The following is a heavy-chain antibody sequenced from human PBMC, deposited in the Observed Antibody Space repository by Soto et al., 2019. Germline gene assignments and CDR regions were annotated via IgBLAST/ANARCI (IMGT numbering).Heavy chain of an antibody. Sequence: SLKISCAASGFTFDDYVMHWVRQAPGKGLEWVSGISWNSGSIGYADSVKGRFTISRDNAKNSLYLQMNSLRAEDTALYYCAKSGGYSYGTSFYYYYMDVWGKGTTVTVSS. J-gene: IGHJ6*03. CDR3: AKSGGYSYGTSFYYYYMDV. CDR1: GFTFDDYV. V-gene: IGHV3-9*01. CDR2: ISWNSGSI. D-gene: IGHD5-18*01.